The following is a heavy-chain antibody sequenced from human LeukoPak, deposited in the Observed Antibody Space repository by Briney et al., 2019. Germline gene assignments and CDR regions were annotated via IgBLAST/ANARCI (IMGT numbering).Heavy chain of an antibody. Sequence: GGSLRLSCAASGFTYSTYAMSWVRQAPGKGLEWVSTISGSGGFTYYADSVKGRFTISRDNSKNTLYLQMNGLRAEDTAVYYCANLYGMTTYYFDYWGQGTLVTVSS. D-gene: IGHD2-2*02. CDR2: ISGSGGFT. CDR3: ANLYGMTTYYFDY. J-gene: IGHJ4*02. V-gene: IGHV3-23*01. CDR1: GFTYSTYA.